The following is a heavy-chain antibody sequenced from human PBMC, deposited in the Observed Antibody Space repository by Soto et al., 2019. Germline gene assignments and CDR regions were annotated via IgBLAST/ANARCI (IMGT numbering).Heavy chain of an antibody. J-gene: IGHJ4*02. D-gene: IGHD1-26*01. CDR1: GYTFTSYG. CDR3: ARATTTGPFDY. Sequence: GASVKVSCKASGYTFTSYGISWVRQAPGQGLEWMGGISANYGTANYAQKFQGRVTITADESTSTAYMELSSLRSEDTAVYYCARATTTGPFDYWGQGTLVTVSS. V-gene: IGHV1-69*13. CDR2: ISANYGTA.